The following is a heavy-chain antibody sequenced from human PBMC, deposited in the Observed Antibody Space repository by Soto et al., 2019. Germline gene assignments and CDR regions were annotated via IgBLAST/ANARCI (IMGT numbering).Heavy chain of an antibody. CDR1: GGSMNNYY. D-gene: IGHD3-22*01. Sequence: QVQLQESGPGLVKPSETLSLTCTVSGGSMNNYYWTWIRQPPGKGLEWMGYVSQTGSTNYNASLKRRPAISLDTSRSQFALSLTSVTAADTAVYFCARFSPPRKAYDSNPGWFDPWGQGILVAVSS. CDR2: VSQTGST. CDR3: ARFSPPRKAYDSNPGWFDP. J-gene: IGHJ5*02. V-gene: IGHV4-59*01.